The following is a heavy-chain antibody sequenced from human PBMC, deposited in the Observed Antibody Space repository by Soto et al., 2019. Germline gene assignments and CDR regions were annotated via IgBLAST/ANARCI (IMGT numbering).Heavy chain of an antibody. CDR3: ARGGELLRGEYYFDY. CDR2: IIPIFGTA. J-gene: IGHJ4*02. V-gene: IGHV1-69*13. CDR1: GGTFSSYA. D-gene: IGHD1-26*01. Sequence: SVKVSCKASGGTFSSYAISWVRQAPGQGLEWMGGIIPIFGTANYAQKFQGRVTITADESTSTAYMELSSLRSEDTAVYYCARGGELLRGEYYFDYWGQGTLVTVSS.